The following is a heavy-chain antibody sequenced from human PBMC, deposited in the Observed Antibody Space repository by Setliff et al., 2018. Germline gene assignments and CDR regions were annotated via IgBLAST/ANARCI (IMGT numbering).Heavy chain of an antibody. Sequence: SETLSLTCTVSGGSFTPYYWSWIRQSPGKGLEWIGYIYYSGSTNYNPSLKSRVSISVDTSKNQFSLKLSSVTAADTAVYYCARGSEPWGSGLLAYFDYWGQGTLVTVSS. CDR3: ARGSEPWGSGLLAYFDY. V-gene: IGHV4-59*12. CDR2: IYYSGST. J-gene: IGHJ4*02. CDR1: GGSFTPYY. D-gene: IGHD7-27*01.